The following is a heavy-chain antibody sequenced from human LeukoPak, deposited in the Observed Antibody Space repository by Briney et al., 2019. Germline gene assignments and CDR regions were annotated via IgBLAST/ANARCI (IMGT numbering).Heavy chain of an antibody. CDR1: GDSITTNH. J-gene: IGHJ5*02. V-gene: IGHV4-4*07. Sequence: SETLSPTCTVSGDSITTNHWSWIRQPAGKGLEWISRIRFNGNTDYNPSLKSRLTTSIDTPRNQFSLKLHSVTAADTAVYYCARDRGGNSWYNWYDAWGQGTLVTVSS. CDR2: IRFNGNT. CDR3: ARDRGGNSWYNWYDA. D-gene: IGHD2/OR15-2a*01.